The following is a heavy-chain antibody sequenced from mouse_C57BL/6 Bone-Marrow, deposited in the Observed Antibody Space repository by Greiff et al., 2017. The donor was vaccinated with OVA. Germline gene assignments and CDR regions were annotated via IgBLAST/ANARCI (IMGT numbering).Heavy chain of an antibody. CDR1: GYTFTSSG. J-gene: IGHJ3*01. CDR2: IYPRSGNT. CDR3: ARRGSTMITRVFAY. D-gene: IGHD2-4*01. Sequence: VQLQQSGAELARPGASVKLSCKASGYTFTSSGISWVKQRTGQGLEWIGEIYPRSGNTYYNEKFKGKATLTADKSSSTAYMELRSLTSEDSAVYFCARRGSTMITRVFAYWGQGTLVTVSA. V-gene: IGHV1-81*01.